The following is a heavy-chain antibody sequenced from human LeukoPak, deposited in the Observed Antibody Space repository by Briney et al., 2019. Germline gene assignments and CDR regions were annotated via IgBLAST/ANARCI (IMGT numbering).Heavy chain of an antibody. J-gene: IGHJ3*02. CDR2: ILSGGST. Sequence: PGGSLRLSCAASGFTFGSYAMSWVRQAPGKGLEWVSAILSGGSTYYADSVKGRFTISRDNSKNTLYLQMNNLRAEDTAVYYCAKDSGTYYKAFDIWGQGTMVTVSS. V-gene: IGHV3-23*01. D-gene: IGHD1-26*01. CDR1: GFTFGSYA. CDR3: AKDSGTYYKAFDI.